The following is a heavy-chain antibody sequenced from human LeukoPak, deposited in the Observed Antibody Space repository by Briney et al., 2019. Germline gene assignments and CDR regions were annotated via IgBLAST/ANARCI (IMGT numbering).Heavy chain of an antibody. CDR3: ARIRYQLLWGYYYYYMDV. J-gene: IGHJ6*03. Sequence: SETLSLTCAVYGGSFSGYYWSWIRQPPGKGLEWIGETNHSGSTNYNPSLKSRVTISVDTSKNQFSLKLSSVTAADTAVYYCARIRYQLLWGYYYYYMDVWGKGTTVTVSS. D-gene: IGHD2-2*01. V-gene: IGHV4-34*01. CDR2: TNHSGST. CDR1: GGSFSGYY.